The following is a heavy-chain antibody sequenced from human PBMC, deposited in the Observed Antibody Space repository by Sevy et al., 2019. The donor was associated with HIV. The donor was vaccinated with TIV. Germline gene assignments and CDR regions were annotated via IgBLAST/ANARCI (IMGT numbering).Heavy chain of an antibody. V-gene: IGHV4-31*03. CDR3: VRDKNYYDSSGFYRGFFDS. CDR1: GGSITSGGYY. CDR2: VYYTGST. Sequence: SETLSLTCTVSGGSITSGGYYWSWIRQHPGKGLEWIGYVYYTGSTYYRPSLKSRVTMSVDTSKNQFSLRLTSVTAADTAVYYCVRDKNYYDSSGFYRGFFDSWGQGTLVTVSS. D-gene: IGHD3-22*01. J-gene: IGHJ4*02.